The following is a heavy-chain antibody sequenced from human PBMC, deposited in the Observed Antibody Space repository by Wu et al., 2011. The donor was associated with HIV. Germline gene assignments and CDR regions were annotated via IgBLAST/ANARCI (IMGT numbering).Heavy chain of an antibody. D-gene: IGHD1-1*01. CDR1: GYNFISYG. V-gene: IGHV1-18*01. J-gene: IGHJ4*02. CDR2: ISVFNSNT. CDR3: WRDATRSYHATGPQDY. Sequence: QVQLAQSGAQVKKPGASMKVSCTASGYNFISYGFNWVRQAPGQGLEWMGWISVFNSNTNYAQKFQGRLTLTTDTSTSTVYMELRSLRSDDTAVYYCWRDATRSYHATGPQDYWGQGTLVTV.